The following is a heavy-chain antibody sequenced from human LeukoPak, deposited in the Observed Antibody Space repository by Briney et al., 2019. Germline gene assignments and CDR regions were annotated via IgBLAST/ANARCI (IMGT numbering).Heavy chain of an antibody. D-gene: IGHD6-19*01. CDR3: AREGPGSGSYYFDY. Sequence: PGGSLELSCAASGFTFSSYAMGWVRPAPGKGLEWVAFISCDGSNKYYADSVKGRFTISRDNSKNTLYLQMNSLRAEDTAVYYCAREGPGSGSYYFDYWGQGTLVTVSS. CDR2: ISCDGSNK. V-gene: IGHV3-30-3*01. CDR1: GFTFSSYA. J-gene: IGHJ4*02.